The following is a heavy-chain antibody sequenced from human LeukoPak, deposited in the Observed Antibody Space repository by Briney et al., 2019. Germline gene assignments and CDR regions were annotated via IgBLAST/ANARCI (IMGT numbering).Heavy chain of an antibody. CDR3: ARDRYDSGSYLFDY. Sequence: GGSLRLSCAASGFTFSSYWMSWVRQAPGKGLEWVANIKQDGSEKYYVDSVKGRFTISRDNAKNSLYLQMNSLRAEDTAVYYCARDRYDSGSYLFDYWGQGTLVTVSS. D-gene: IGHD3-10*01. CDR1: GFTFSSYW. CDR2: IKQDGSEK. J-gene: IGHJ4*02. V-gene: IGHV3-7*01.